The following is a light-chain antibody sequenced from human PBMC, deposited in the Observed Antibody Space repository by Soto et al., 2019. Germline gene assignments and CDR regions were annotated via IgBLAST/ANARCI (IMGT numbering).Light chain of an antibody. CDR3: QQYNTFS. V-gene: IGKV1-5*03. J-gene: IGKJ2*01. Sequence: DIQMTQSPSTLSASVGDRVSITCRASQSLNSWLAWYQQKPGKAPKLLIYKTSTLESGVPSRFSGSGSRTAFTLTISNLQPDDFATYYCQQYNTFSFGQGTKLEIK. CDR2: KTS. CDR1: QSLNSW.